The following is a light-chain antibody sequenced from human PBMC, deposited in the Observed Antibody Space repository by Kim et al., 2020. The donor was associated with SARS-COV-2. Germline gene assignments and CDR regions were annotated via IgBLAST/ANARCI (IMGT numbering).Light chain of an antibody. CDR1: SLRSYY. CDR3: QSRDSGGNVV. Sequence: SSELTQDPAVSVALGQTVRITCQGDSLRSYYATWYQQKPRQAPLLVIFGRNNRHSGIPDRFSGSTSGNTASLTISGAQAEDEADFYCQSRDSGGNVVFGGGTKLTVL. J-gene: IGLJ2*01. CDR2: GRN. V-gene: IGLV3-19*01.